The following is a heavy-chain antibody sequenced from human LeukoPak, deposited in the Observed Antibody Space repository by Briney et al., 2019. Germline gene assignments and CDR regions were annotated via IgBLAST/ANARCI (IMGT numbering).Heavy chain of an antibody. Sequence: GGSLRLSCTASGFTFSTYAMTWVRQAPGKGLEWVANIKKDGSEKYYVDSVKGRFTISRDNAKTSLYLQMNSLRAEDTAVYYCARDLSGVTGYTYGRGIDYWGQGTLVTVSS. J-gene: IGHJ4*02. V-gene: IGHV3-7*01. D-gene: IGHD5-18*01. CDR3: ARDLSGVTGYTYGRGIDY. CDR2: IKKDGSEK. CDR1: GFTFSTYA.